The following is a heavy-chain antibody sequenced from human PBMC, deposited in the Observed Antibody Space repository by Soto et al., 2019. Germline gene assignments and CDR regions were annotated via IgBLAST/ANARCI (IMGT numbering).Heavy chain of an antibody. CDR2: IYYSGST. CDR1: GGSISSSSYY. V-gene: IGHV4-39*01. J-gene: IGHJ5*02. D-gene: IGHD2-15*01. CDR3: ARRYCSGGSCYYEDWFDP. Sequence: SEALSLTCTVSGGSISSSSYYWGWIRQPPGKGLEWIGSIYYSGSTYYNPSLKSRVTISVDTSKNQFSLKLSSVTAADTAVYYCARRYCSGGSCYYEDWFDPWGQGTLVTVSS.